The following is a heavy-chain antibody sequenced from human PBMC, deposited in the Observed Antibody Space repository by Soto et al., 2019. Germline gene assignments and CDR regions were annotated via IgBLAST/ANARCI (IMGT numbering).Heavy chain of an antibody. CDR2: ISNDGTNT. Sequence: VGSLRLSCASSVFTFSGYGMHCVRQSPGKWLEWVAVISNDGTNTYYVDSVKGRFTISRDNSKNTLDLKMNSLRAEDTAVYYCAKESLSEDTTGWPQGRWGQRTLVSVSS. J-gene: IGHJ4*02. V-gene: IGHV3-30*18. D-gene: IGHD6-19*01. CDR3: AKESLSEDTTGWPQGR. CDR1: VFTFSGYG.